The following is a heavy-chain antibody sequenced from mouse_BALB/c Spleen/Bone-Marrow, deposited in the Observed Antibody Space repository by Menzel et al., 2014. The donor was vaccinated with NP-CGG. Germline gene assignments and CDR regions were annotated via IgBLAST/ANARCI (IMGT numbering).Heavy chain of an antibody. V-gene: IGHV14-3*02. CDR2: IDPANGNT. D-gene: IGHD2-1*01. Sequence: EVQLQQSGAELVKPGASVKLSCTASGFNIKDTYMHWVKQRPEQGLEWIGRIDPANGNTKYDPKFQGKATITADTSSNTAYLQLSSLTSEATAVYYCARNGNYGAWFAYWGQGTLVTVSA. CDR3: ARNGNYGAWFAY. J-gene: IGHJ3*01. CDR1: GFNIKDTY.